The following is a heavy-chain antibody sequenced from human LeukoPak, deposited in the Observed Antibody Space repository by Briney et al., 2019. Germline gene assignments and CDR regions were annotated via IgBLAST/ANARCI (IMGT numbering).Heavy chain of an antibody. CDR2: ISAYNGNT. D-gene: IGHD6-13*01. Sequence: ASVKVSCKASGYTFTSYGISWVRQAPGQGLEWMGWISAYNGNTNYAQKLQGRVTMTTDTSTSTAYMELRSLRSDDTAVYYCARFAGNIAAAGYGWFDPWGQGTLVTVSS. CDR1: GYTFTSYG. J-gene: IGHJ5*02. V-gene: IGHV1-18*01. CDR3: ARFAGNIAAAGYGWFDP.